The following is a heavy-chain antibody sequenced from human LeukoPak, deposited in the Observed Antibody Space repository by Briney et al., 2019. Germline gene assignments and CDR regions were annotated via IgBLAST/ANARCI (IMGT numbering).Heavy chain of an antibody. CDR3: ARVQIAVADSLKYYFDY. J-gene: IGHJ4*02. CDR2: IIPIFGTA. CDR1: GGSFNNYA. V-gene: IGHV1-69*05. Sequence: APVKVSCKASGGSFNNYAISWVRQAPGQGLEWMGRIIPIFGTANYAQKFQGRVTITTDESTSTAYMELSSLRSEDTAVYYCARVQIAVADSLKYYFDYWGQGTLVTVSS. D-gene: IGHD6-19*01.